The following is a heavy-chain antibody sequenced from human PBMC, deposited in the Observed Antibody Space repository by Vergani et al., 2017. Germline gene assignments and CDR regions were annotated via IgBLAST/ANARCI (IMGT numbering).Heavy chain of an antibody. CDR3: ATTTVVTTGYFDY. Sequence: EVPLVQSGAAVKKPGESLKISCTGSGYSFTSYWIGWVRQMPGKGLEWMGIIYPGDSDTRYSPSFQGQVTLSADKSISTAYLQWSSLKASDTAMYYCATTTVVTTGYFDYWGQGTLVTVSS. CDR2: IYPGDSDT. J-gene: IGHJ4*02. CDR1: GYSFTSYW. D-gene: IGHD4-23*01. V-gene: IGHV5-51*01.